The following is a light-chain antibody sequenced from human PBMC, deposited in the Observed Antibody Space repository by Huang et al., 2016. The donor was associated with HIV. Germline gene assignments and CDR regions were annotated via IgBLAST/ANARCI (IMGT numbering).Light chain of an antibody. J-gene: IGKJ1*01. Sequence: EIVLTQSPATLSLSPGERATLSCRASQSVSSYLAWYQQNPGQAPRLLIYDASNRVTGIPARFSGSGSGTDFTLTISSLEPEDFAVYYCQQRSNWPWTFGQGTKVEIK. CDR3: QQRSNWPWT. V-gene: IGKV3-11*01. CDR1: QSVSSY. CDR2: DAS.